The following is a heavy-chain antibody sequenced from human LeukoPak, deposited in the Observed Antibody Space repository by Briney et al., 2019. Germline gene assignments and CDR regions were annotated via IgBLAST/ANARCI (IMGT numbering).Heavy chain of an antibody. D-gene: IGHD2-15*01. J-gene: IGHJ3*02. CDR3: ARDRYCSGGSCYEDAFDI. CDR2: IYSGGST. Sequence: AGSLRLPCAASGFTASSNSMTWVPPAPGKGLDWVSVIYSGGSTYYADSVKGRFTISRDNSKNTLYLQMNSLRAEDTAVYYCARDRYCSGGSCYEDAFDIWGQGTMVTVSS. CDR1: GFTASSNS. V-gene: IGHV3-53*01.